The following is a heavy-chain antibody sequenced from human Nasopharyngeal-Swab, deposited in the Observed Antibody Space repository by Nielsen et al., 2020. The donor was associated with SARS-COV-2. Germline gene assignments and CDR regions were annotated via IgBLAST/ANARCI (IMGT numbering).Heavy chain of an antibody. Sequence: GGSLRLSCKGSGYSFTSYWIGWVRQMPGKGLEWMGIIYPGDSDTRYSPSFQGQVTISADKSISTAYLQWSSLKASDTAMYYCARLPLLDYDDSSGFGEGAFDIWGQGTMVTVSS. CDR2: IYPGDSDT. CDR3: ARLPLLDYDDSSGFGEGAFDI. V-gene: IGHV5-51*01. D-gene: IGHD3-22*01. CDR1: GYSFTSYW. J-gene: IGHJ3*02.